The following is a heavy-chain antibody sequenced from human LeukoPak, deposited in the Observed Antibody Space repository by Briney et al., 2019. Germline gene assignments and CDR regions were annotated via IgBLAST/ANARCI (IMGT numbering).Heavy chain of an antibody. V-gene: IGHV3-21*01. CDR2: ITSSSSYM. CDR3: ARASINWLRSSFDS. Sequence: AGGSLRLSCAASGFTFSSYSMNWVRQAPGKGLEWVSSITSSSSYMSYADSVKGRFTISRDNAKNSLYLQMNSPRAEDTAVYYCARASINWLRSSFDSWGQGTLVTVSS. D-gene: IGHD5-12*01. J-gene: IGHJ4*02. CDR1: GFTFSSYS.